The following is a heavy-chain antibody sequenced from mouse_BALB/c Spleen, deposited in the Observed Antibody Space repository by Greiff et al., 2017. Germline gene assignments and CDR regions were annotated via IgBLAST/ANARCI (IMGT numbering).Heavy chain of an antibody. CDR3: TRGTARATWFAY. CDR1: GYTFTSYW. CDR2: IDPSDSYT. Sequence: QVQLQQSGAELVKPGASVKMSCKASGYTFTSYWMHWVKQRPGQGLEWIGVIDPSDSYTSYNQKFKGKATLTVDTSSSTAYMQLSSLTSEDSAVYYCTRGTARATWFAYWGQGTLVTVSA. J-gene: IGHJ3*01. V-gene: IGHV1S127*01. D-gene: IGHD3-2*01.